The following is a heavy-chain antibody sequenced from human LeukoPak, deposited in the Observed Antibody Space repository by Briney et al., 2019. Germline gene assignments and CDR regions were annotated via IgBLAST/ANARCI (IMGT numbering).Heavy chain of an antibody. CDR1: GYTFTSYG. CDR2: ISAYNGNT. V-gene: IGHV1-18*01. CDR3: ARAPYCSGGSCYSGDFDY. J-gene: IGHJ4*02. Sequence: ASVKVSCKASGYTFTSYGISWVRQAPGQRLEWMGWISAYNGNTNYAQKLQGRVTMTTDTSTSTAYMELRSLRSDDTAVYYCARAPYCSGGSCYSGDFDYWGQGTLVTVSS. D-gene: IGHD2-15*01.